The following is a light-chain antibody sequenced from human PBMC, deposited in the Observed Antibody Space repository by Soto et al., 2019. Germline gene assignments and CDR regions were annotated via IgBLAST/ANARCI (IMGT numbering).Light chain of an antibody. CDR3: QQYGSP. J-gene: IGKJ2*01. V-gene: IGKV3-20*01. Sequence: EIVLTQSPGTLSLSPGERATLSCRASQSVSSSYLAWYQQKPGRAPRLLIYGASSRATGIPDRFSGSGSGTDFTLTISRLEPEDFAVYYCQQYGSPFGQGTKLEIK. CDR2: GAS. CDR1: QSVSSSY.